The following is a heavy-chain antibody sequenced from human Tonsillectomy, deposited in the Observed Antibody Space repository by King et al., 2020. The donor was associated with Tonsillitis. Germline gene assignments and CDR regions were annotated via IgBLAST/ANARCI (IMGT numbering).Heavy chain of an antibody. V-gene: IGHV1-3*01. Sequence: LQLVQSGAEVKKPGASVKVSCKASGYTFTNYAIHWVRQAPGQRLEWMGWINAGNDNTKYSQRFQDRVTITRDTSASTAYMELSSLRSEDTAVYYCARDPISYGSGMFSRVPKTNWFDPWGQGTLVTVSS. CDR3: ARDPISYGSGMFSRVPKTNWFDP. J-gene: IGHJ5*02. CDR2: INAGNDNT. D-gene: IGHD3-10*01. CDR1: GYTFTNYA.